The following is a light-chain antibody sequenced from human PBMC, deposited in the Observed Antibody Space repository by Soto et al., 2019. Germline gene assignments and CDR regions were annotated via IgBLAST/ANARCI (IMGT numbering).Light chain of an antibody. CDR1: QSVTTY. CDR2: AAS. CDR3: QQSFSDPPLS. V-gene: IGKV1-39*01. J-gene: IGKJ4*01. Sequence: DIQLTQSPSSLSASVGDRVTITCRASQSVTTYLNWYQQKPGKAPKLLISAASSLRDGVPSRFSGSGSGTVFTLTINSLHPEDSATYYYQQSFSDPPLSFGGGTRVEVK.